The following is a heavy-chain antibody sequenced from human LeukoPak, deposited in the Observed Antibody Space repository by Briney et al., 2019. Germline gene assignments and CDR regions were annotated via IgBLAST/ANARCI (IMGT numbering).Heavy chain of an antibody. D-gene: IGHD1-7*01. CDR2: ISFSDVGT. CDR1: GFTFSSYA. CDR3: AKDSQAGGLGLSWFDP. J-gene: IGHJ5*02. V-gene: IGHV3-23*01. Sequence: GGSLRLSCAASGFTFSSYAMSWVRQAPGKGLEWVSTISFSDVGTYYADCVKGRFTISRDNSKNTLCLQMNSLRADDTAVYYCAKDSQAGGLGLSWFDPWGQGTLVTVSS.